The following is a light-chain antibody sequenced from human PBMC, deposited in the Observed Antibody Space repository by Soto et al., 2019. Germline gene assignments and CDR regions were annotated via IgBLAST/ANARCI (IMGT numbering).Light chain of an antibody. V-gene: IGKV3-20*01. CDR2: GAS. Sequence: EIMFTHSPGTLSLCPRERATLSCRASHSTTYLAWYQQKPGQAPRLLIYGASNRATGTPDRFSGSGSGTDFTLTISSLEAEDFAVYYSHQYGTSSPITFGQGTRLDI. J-gene: IGKJ5*01. CDR1: HSTTY. CDR3: HQYGTSSPIT.